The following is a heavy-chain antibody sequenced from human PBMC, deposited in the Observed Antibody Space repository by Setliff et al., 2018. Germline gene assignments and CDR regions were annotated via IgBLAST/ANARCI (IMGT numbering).Heavy chain of an antibody. J-gene: IGHJ4*02. V-gene: IGHV4-61*09. CDR2: IDPSGDT. D-gene: IGHD2-15*01. CDR3: ATTTLGRYCSGGNCYFGY. Sequence: SETLSLTCTVSGGSISSGSHYWTWIRQPTGKRLEWIGHIDPSGDTNYSPSLKSRVTISRDTSKNQLSLELTSVTAADTAMYYCATTTLGRYCSGGNCYFGYWGQGTLVTVSS. CDR1: GGSISSGSHY.